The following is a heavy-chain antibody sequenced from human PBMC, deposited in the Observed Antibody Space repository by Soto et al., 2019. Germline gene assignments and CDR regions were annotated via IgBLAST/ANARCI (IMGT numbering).Heavy chain of an antibody. D-gene: IGHD6-19*01. CDR1: GFSISSSSYF. V-gene: IGHV4-39*01. J-gene: IGHJ6*02. CDR2: IYYSGST. CDR3: ARRPGIAVAGGYGMDV. Sequence: TSETLSLTCTVSGFSISSSSYFWGWIRQPPGKGLEWIGSIYYSGSTYYNPSLKSRVTISVDTSKNQFSLKLSSVTAADTAVYYCARRPGIAVAGGYGMDVWGQGTTVTVSS.